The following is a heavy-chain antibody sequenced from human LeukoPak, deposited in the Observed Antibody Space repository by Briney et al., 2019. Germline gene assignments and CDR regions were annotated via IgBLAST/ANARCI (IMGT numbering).Heavy chain of an antibody. D-gene: IGHD3-22*01. V-gene: IGHV1-18*01. CDR3: ARDATDSSGYPFFDY. CDR1: GYTFTSYA. CDR2: ISAYNGNT. J-gene: IGHJ4*02. Sequence: GASVKVSCKASGYTFTSYAMHWVRQAPGQRLEWMGWISAYNGNTNYAQKLQGRVTMTTDTSTSTAYMELRSLRSDDTAVYYCARDATDSSGYPFFDYWGQGTLVTVSS.